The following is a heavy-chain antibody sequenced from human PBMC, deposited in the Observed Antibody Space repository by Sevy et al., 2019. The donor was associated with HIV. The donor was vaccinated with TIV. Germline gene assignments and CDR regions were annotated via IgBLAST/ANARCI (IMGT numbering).Heavy chain of an antibody. J-gene: IGHJ5*02. V-gene: IGHV3-23*01. D-gene: IGHD3-10*01. CDR2: ISGSGGST. Sequence: GGSLRLSCAASGFTFSSYAMSWVRQAPGKGLEWVSAISGSGGSTYYADSVKGRFTISRDNSKNTLYLQMNSLRADDTAVYYCAAGSGSYPFAFDPWGQGTLVTVSS. CDR3: AAGSGSYPFAFDP. CDR1: GFTFSSYA.